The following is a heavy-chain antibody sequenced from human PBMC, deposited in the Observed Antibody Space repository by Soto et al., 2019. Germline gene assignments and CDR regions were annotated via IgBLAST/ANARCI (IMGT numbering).Heavy chain of an antibody. CDR1: GGSISTSNW. J-gene: IGHJ4*02. CDR3: ARARATIAAAAIFDC. V-gene: IGHV4-4*02. D-gene: IGHD6-13*01. CDR2: VYRTGST. Sequence: QVQLQESGPGLVKPSGTLSLTCAVSGGSISTSNWWSWVRLPPGKGLEWIGEVYRTGSTNYNPSLESRVIVSVDKSKNQFSLKLTSVTAADTAVYYCARARATIAAAAIFDCWGQGTLVTVSS.